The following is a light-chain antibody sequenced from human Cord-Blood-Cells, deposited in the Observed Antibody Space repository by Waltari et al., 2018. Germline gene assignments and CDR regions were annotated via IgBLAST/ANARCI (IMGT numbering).Light chain of an antibody. Sequence: QSALTQPASVSGSPGQSITISCTGTSSDVGGYNYVSWYQQHPGKAPKLIIYDVSNRPSGGSNRFSGSKSGNTASLTISGLQAEDEADYYCSSYTSSSLYVFGTGTKVTVL. J-gene: IGLJ1*01. V-gene: IGLV2-14*03. CDR2: DVS. CDR1: SSDVGGYNY. CDR3: SSYTSSSLYV.